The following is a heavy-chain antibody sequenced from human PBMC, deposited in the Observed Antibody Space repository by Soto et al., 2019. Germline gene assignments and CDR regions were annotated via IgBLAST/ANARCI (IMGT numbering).Heavy chain of an antibody. D-gene: IGHD6-6*01. J-gene: IGHJ6*02. CDR2: IYSGGST. V-gene: IGHV3-53*01. Sequence: EVQLMESGGGLIQPGGSLRLSCAASGFTVSSNYMSWVRQAPGKGLEWVSVIYSGGSTYYADSVKGRFTISRDNSKNTLYLQMNSLRAEDTAVYYCPRDRVAARPRYYYGMDVWGQGTTVTVSS. CDR3: PRDRVAARPRYYYGMDV. CDR1: GFTVSSNY.